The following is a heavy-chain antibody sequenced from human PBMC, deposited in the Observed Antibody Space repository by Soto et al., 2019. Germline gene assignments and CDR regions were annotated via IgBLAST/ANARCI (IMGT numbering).Heavy chain of an antibody. V-gene: IGHV4-59*01. Sequence: SEALSLTYTVSGTSISSYYGSWIRQPPGKRLERIGYIYYIGRRNSNPSLKSRVTITVDTYKNKFSLKLSSVTAADTAVYYCARDSKRGYSGHDKLDYWGQGTLVTVSS. CDR1: GTSISSYY. D-gene: IGHD5-12*01. CDR3: ARDSKRGYSGHDKLDY. CDR2: IYYIGRR. J-gene: IGHJ4*02.